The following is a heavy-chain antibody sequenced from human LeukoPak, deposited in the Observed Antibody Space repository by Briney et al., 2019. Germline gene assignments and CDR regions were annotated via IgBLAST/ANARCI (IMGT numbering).Heavy chain of an antibody. Sequence: ASVKVSCKASGYTFTSYYMHWVRQAPGQGLEWMGWISAYNGNTNYAQKLQGRVTMTTDTSTSTAYTELRSLRSDDTAVYYCARNQLKGWQYYDILTGYHLDYWGQGTLVTVSS. J-gene: IGHJ4*02. CDR2: ISAYNGNT. CDR1: GYTFTSYY. CDR3: ARNQLKGWQYYDILTGYHLDY. D-gene: IGHD3-9*01. V-gene: IGHV1-18*04.